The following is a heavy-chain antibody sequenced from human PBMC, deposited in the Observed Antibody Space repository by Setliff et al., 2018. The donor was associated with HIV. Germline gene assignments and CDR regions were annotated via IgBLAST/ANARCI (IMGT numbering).Heavy chain of an antibody. V-gene: IGHV3-33*01. D-gene: IGHD2-21*02. CDR2: IWYDGGKK. CDR1: GFGFSVYG. J-gene: IGHJ3*01. CDR3: ARGQFRLRPDSLDL. Sequence: GESLKISCEVFGFGFSVYGFHWVRQAPGKGLEWVAVIWYDGGKKEYGDSVKGRFTISRDDSKNTLYLQMNSLRAEDTAVYYCARGQFRLRPDSLDLWGRGTLVTVSS.